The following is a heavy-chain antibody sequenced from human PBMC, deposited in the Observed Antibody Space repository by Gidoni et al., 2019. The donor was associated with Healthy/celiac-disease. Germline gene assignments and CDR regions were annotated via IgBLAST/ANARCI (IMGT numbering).Heavy chain of an antibody. V-gene: IGHV6-1*01. J-gene: IGHJ6*02. CDR2: TYYRSKWYN. CDR3: ARDSWLWFGELLLRGYGMDV. D-gene: IGHD3-10*01. CDR1: GDSVSSNSAA. Sequence: QVQLQQSGPGLVKPSQTLSLTCAISGDSVSSNSAAWNWIRQSPSRGLEWLGRTYYRSKWYNDYAVSVKSRITINPDTSKNQFSLQLNSVTPEDTAVYYCARDSWLWFGELLLRGYGMDVWGQGTTVTVSS.